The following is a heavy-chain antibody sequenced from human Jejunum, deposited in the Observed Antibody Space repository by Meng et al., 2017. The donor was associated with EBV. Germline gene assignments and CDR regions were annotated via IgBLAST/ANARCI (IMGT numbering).Heavy chain of an antibody. V-gene: IGHV4-34*01. J-gene: IGHJ5*02. CDR3: ARLGGYASGTYYPIDP. D-gene: IGHD3-10*01. CDR2: INHGGGA. CDR1: GGSFSDYY. Sequence: QVQLSQWGAGLLKPSETRSLTGAVSGGSFSDYYWTWSRQPPGKGLEWIGEINHGGGAIYNPSLKSRVTISVDTPKNQFSLKLSSVTAADTAVYYCARLGGYASGTYYPIDPWGQGTLVAVSS.